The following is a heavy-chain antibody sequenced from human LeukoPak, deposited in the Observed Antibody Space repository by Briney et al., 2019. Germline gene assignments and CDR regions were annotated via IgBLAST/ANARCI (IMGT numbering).Heavy chain of an antibody. CDR1: GDSISTYY. CDR2: ISYSGTT. V-gene: IGHV4-59*08. Sequence: PSETLSLTCTVSGDSISTYYWAWIRQPPGKGLEWIGYISYSGTTNYNPSLKSRVTISVDTSKNQFSLKLSSVTAADTAVYYCARHFTTFYYYYMDVWGKGTTVTVSS. D-gene: IGHD1-14*01. J-gene: IGHJ6*03. CDR3: ARHFTTFYYYYMDV.